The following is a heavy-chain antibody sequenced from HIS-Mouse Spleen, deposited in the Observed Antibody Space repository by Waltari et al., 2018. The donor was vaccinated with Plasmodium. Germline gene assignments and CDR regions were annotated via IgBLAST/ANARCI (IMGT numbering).Heavy chain of an antibody. V-gene: IGHV4-38-2*02. D-gene: IGHD3-10*01. CDR3: ARGGFRGVIIDY. J-gene: IGHJ4*02. Sequence: QVQLQESGPGLVKPSETLSLTCTVSGYSISSGYYWGWIRQPPGKGLEWIGGIYHSGSTYYNPSLKSRVTISVDTSKNQFSLKLSSVTAADTAVYYCARGGFRGVIIDYWGQGTLVTVSS. CDR2: IYHSGST. CDR1: GYSISSGYY.